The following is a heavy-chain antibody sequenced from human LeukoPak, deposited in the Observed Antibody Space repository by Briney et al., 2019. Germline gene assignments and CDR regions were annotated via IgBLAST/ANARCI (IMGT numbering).Heavy chain of an antibody. CDR3: ATASTITGPDY. V-gene: IGHV3-9*01. CDR2: ISWNSGSI. J-gene: IGHJ4*02. Sequence: GRSLRLSCAASGFTFDDYAMHWVRQAPGKGLEWVSGISWNSGSIGYADSVKGRFTISRDNAKNSLYLQMNSLRAEDTALYYCATASTITGPDYWGQGTLVTVSS. CDR1: GFTFDDYA. D-gene: IGHD5-12*01.